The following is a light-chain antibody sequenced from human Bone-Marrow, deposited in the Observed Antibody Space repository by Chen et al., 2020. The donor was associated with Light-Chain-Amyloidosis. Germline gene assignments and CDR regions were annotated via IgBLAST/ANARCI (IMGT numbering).Light chain of an antibody. Sequence: EIVLTQSPVTLSLSPGERATLSCRASQSVSSYLAWYQQKPGQAPRLLSYDASNRATGIPARFSGSGSGTDFSLTISRLEPEDFAVYYWQQRSNGPLLTFGGGTKVEIK. CDR2: DAS. J-gene: IGKJ4*01. CDR3: QQRSNGPLLT. V-gene: IGKV3-11*01. CDR1: QSVSSY.